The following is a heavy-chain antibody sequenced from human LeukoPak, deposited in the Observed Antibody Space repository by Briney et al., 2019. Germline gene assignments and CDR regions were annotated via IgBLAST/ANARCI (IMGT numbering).Heavy chain of an antibody. Sequence: GSLRLSCAASGFTFSSYEMNWVRQAPGKGLEWVSYISSSGSTIYYADSVKGRFTISRDNAKNSLYMQMNSLRAEDTAVYYRARDFHDILTDYYKDYYYMDVWGKGTTVTISS. J-gene: IGHJ6*03. CDR1: GFTFSSYE. CDR3: ARDFHDILTDYYKDYYYMDV. V-gene: IGHV3-48*03. CDR2: ISSSGSTI. D-gene: IGHD3-9*01.